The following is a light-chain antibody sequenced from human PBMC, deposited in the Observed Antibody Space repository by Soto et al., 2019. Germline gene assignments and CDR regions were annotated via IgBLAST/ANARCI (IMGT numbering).Light chain of an antibody. J-gene: IGKJ2*01. CDR2: GAS. V-gene: IGKV3-20*01. Sequence: EIVLTQSPGTLSLSPGERAILSCRASQSVSSSYLAWYQQKPGQAPRLLIYGASSRATGIPDRFSGSGSGTDFTLTISRLEPEDFAVYYCQQYGSSPYTFGQ. CDR1: QSVSSSY. CDR3: QQYGSSPYT.